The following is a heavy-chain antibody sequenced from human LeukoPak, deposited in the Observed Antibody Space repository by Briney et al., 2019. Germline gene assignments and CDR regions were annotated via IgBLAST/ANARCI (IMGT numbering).Heavy chain of an antibody. CDR3: ARGAYYYDSSGYRDY. J-gene: IGHJ4*02. CDR1: GFTFSSYE. Sequence: GGSLRLSCAASGFTFSSYEMNWVRQAPGKGLEWVSYISSSGSTIYYADSVKGRFTISRDNAKNSLYLQMNSLGDEDTAVYDCARGAYYYDSSGYRDYWGQGTLVTVSS. D-gene: IGHD3-22*01. CDR2: ISSSGSTI. V-gene: IGHV3-48*03.